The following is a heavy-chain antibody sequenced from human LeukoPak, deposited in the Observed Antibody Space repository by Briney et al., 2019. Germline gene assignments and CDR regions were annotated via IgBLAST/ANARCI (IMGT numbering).Heavy chain of an antibody. Sequence: GGSLRLSCAASGFSFDNDAMHWVRHGPGKSLQWVSVISVDGGTTYYADSVKGRFTISRDSSKNSLYLQMNSLTTEDSALYYCAKADCGGTCFLIDNWGQGTLVTVSS. CDR3: AKADCGGTCFLIDN. CDR2: ISVDGGTT. V-gene: IGHV3-43*02. D-gene: IGHD2-21*02. J-gene: IGHJ4*02. CDR1: GFSFDNDA.